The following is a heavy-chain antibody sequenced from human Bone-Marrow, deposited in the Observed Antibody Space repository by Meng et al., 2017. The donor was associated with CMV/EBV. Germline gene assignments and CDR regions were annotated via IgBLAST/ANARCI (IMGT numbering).Heavy chain of an antibody. CDR3: ARATWSIVGATTSDY. V-gene: IGHV1-2*02. D-gene: IGHD1-26*01. CDR1: GYTFTGYY. J-gene: IGHJ4*02. Sequence: ASVKVSCKASGYTFTGYYMHWVRQAPGQGLEWMGWINPNSGGADYAQKFQGRVTITTDESTSTAYMELSSLRSDDTAVYYCARATWSIVGATTSDYCGQGTRVTVSS. CDR2: INPNSGGA.